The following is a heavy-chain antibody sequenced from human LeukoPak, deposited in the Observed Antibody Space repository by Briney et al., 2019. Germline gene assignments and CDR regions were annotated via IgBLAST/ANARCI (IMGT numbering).Heavy chain of an antibody. CDR3: ARANYYSDTRGYYGAGFDD. CDR2: INPRGPIT. Sequence: ASVKVSCKASGDTFNTYFIHWVRQAPGQGLEWMGIINPRGPITSYAQKFQGRVSMTRDTSTNTLYMELSSPTSEDTAVYYCARANYYSDTRGYYGAGFDDWGQGTLVTVSS. D-gene: IGHD3-22*01. V-gene: IGHV1-46*02. J-gene: IGHJ4*02. CDR1: GDTFNTYF.